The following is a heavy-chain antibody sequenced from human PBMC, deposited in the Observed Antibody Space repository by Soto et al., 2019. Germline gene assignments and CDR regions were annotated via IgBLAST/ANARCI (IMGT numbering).Heavy chain of an antibody. CDR1: GGSISSSSYY. CDR3: ARNRLTTVTTPGDDY. CDR2: IYYSGST. Sequence: SETLSLTCTVSGGSISSSSYYWGWIRQPPGKGLEWIGSIYYSGSTYYNPSLKSRVTISVDTSKNQFSLKLSSVTAADTAVYYCARNRLTTVTTPGDDYWGQGTLVTSPQ. V-gene: IGHV4-39*01. J-gene: IGHJ4*02. D-gene: IGHD4-17*01.